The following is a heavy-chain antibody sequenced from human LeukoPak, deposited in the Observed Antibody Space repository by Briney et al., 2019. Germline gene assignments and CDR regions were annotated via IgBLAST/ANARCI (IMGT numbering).Heavy chain of an antibody. CDR3: ATDQIRFLEWYTAGFDP. D-gene: IGHD3-3*01. V-gene: IGHV1-2*02. CDR2: INPNSGGT. CDR1: GYTFTGYY. J-gene: IGHJ5*02. Sequence: GASVKVSCKASGYTFTGYYMHWVRQAPGQGLEWMGWINPNSGGTNYAQKFQGRVTMTRDTSISTAYMELSRLRSDDTAVYYCATDQIRFLEWYTAGFDPWGQGTLVTVSS.